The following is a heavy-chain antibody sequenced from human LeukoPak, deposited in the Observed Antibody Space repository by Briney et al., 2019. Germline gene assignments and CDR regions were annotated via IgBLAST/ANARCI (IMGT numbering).Heavy chain of an antibody. D-gene: IGHD2-15*01. CDR1: GFTVSSNY. Sequence: GGSLRLSCAASGFTVSSNYMSWVRQAPGKGLEWVSVIYSGGSTYYADSVKGRFTISRDNSKNTLYLQMNSLRAEDTAVYYCAREVPNCSGGSCYSSYYYYMDVWGKGTTVTISS. J-gene: IGHJ6*03. CDR3: AREVPNCSGGSCYSSYYYYMDV. CDR2: IYSGGST. V-gene: IGHV3-53*01.